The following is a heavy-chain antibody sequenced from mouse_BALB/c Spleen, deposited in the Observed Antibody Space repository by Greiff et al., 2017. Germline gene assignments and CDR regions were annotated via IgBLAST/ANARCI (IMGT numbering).Heavy chain of an antibody. CDR2: IWAGGST. J-gene: IGHJ4*01. CDR3: ARVNYGNLDY. V-gene: IGHV2-9*02. Sequence: VQLMESGPGLVAPSQSLSITCTVSGFSLTSYGVHWVRQPPGKGLEWLGVIWAGGSTNYNSALMSRLSISKDNSKSQVFLKMNSLQTDDTAMYYCARVNYGNLDYWGQGTSVTVSS. D-gene: IGHD2-1*01. CDR1: GFSLTSYG.